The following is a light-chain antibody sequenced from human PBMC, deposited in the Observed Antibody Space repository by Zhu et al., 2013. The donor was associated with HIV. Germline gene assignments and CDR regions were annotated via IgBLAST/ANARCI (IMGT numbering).Light chain of an antibody. CDR1: QSISAW. V-gene: IGKV1-5*03. CDR2: KAS. Sequence: DIQMTQSPSTLSASVGDRVTITCRASQSISAWLAWYQQKPGKAPKLLIYKASTLDTGVPSRFSGSGSGTEFTLTVTGLQADDFATYYCQQFHRFPWTFGQGTKVE. CDR3: QQFHRFPWT. J-gene: IGKJ1*01.